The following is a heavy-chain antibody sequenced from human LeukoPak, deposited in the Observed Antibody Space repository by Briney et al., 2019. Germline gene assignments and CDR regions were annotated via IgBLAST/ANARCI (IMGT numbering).Heavy chain of an antibody. CDR3: AKAPGETRTYYFDY. Sequence: GGSLRLSCAASGFTFSNYAMSWVRQAPGKGLEWVSTFSFNGVTTYYADSAKGRFTISRDNSKNTLYLQMNSLRAEDTAVYYCAKAPGETRTYYFDYWGQGTLVTVSS. J-gene: IGHJ4*02. D-gene: IGHD2-21*01. V-gene: IGHV3-23*01. CDR2: FSFNGVTT. CDR1: GFTFSNYA.